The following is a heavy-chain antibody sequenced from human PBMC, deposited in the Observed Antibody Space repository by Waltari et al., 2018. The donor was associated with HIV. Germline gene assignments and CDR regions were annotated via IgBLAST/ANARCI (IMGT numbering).Heavy chain of an antibody. CDR3: ARPRVEMATIDAFDI. D-gene: IGHD5-12*01. Sequence: EVQLVQSGAEVKKPGESLKISCKGSGYSFTSYWIGRVRQMPGKGLEWMGIIYPGDSDTRYSPSFQGQVTISADKSISTAYLQWSSLKASDTAMYYCARPRVEMATIDAFDIWGQGTMVTVSS. J-gene: IGHJ3*02. CDR1: GYSFTSYW. V-gene: IGHV5-51*03. CDR2: IYPGDSDT.